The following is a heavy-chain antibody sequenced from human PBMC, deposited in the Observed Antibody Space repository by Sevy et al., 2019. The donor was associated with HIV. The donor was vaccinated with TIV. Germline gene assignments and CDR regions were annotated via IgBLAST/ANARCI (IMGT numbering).Heavy chain of an antibody. J-gene: IGHJ5*02. Sequence: GESLKISCKGSGYSFTSYWISWVRQMPGKGLEWMGRIDPSDSYTNYSPSFQGHVTISADKSISTAYLRWSSLKASDTAMYYCARHQDIWDWFDPWGQGTLVTVSS. CDR2: IDPSDSYT. CDR3: ARHQDIWDWFDP. CDR1: GYSFTSYW. V-gene: IGHV5-10-1*01. D-gene: IGHD2-15*01.